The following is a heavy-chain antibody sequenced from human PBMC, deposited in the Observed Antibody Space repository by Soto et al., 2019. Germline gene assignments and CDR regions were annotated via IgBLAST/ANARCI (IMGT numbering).Heavy chain of an antibody. CDR2: IYPGDSDT. Sequence: PGESLKISCKGSGYSFTSYWIGWVRQMSGKGLEWMGIIYPGDSDTRYSPSFQGQVTISADKSISTAYLQWSSLKASDTAMYYCATTRIAAAGTLGMDVWGQGTTVTVSS. CDR3: ATTRIAAAGTLGMDV. V-gene: IGHV5-51*01. J-gene: IGHJ6*02. CDR1: GYSFTSYW. D-gene: IGHD6-13*01.